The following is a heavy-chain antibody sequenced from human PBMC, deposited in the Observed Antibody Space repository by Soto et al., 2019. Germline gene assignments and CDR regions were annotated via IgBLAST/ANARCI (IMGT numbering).Heavy chain of an antibody. CDR2: ISYDGSNK. CDR3: ARPALVFYYYGMDV. Sequence: GGSLTLSCAASGFTFSSYGMHLVRQAPGKGLQWVAVISYDGSNKYYADCVKGRFTISRDNSKNTLYLQMNSLRAEDTAVYYCARPALVFYYYGMDVWGQGTTVTVSS. D-gene: IGHD5-18*01. J-gene: IGHJ6*02. CDR1: GFTFSSYG. V-gene: IGHV3-30*03.